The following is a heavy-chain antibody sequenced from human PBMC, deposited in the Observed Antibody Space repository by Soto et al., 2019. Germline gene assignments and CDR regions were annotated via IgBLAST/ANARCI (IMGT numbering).Heavy chain of an antibody. CDR2: ISGSGGST. V-gene: IGHV3-23*01. Sequence: EVQLLESGGGLVQPGGSLRLSCAASGFTFSSYAMSWVRQAPGKGLEWVSAISGSGGSTYYADSVKGRFTISRDNSKTTLYLQMNSLRAEDTAVYYCAKSPNYYGSGGGDYWGQGTLVTVSS. J-gene: IGHJ4*02. CDR1: GFTFSSYA. D-gene: IGHD3-10*01. CDR3: AKSPNYYGSGGGDY.